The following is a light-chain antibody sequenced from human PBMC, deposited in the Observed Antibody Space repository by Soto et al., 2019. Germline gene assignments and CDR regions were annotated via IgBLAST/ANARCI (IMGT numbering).Light chain of an antibody. J-gene: IGKJ3*01. CDR2: GAS. CDR3: QQYNNWPLT. CDR1: QSVSSN. Sequence: EIVMTQSPATLSVSPGERATLSCRASQSVSSNLAWYQQKPGQAPRLLIYGASTRATGIPARFSGSGSGTQFTLTISSLQSEDFALYYFQQYNNWPLTFGPATKVDIK. V-gene: IGKV3-15*01.